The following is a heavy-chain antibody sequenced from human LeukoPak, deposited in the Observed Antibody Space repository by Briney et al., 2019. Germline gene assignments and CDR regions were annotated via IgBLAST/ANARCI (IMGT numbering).Heavy chain of an antibody. CDR1: GGTFSSYA. D-gene: IGHD3-3*01. CDR2: IIPILGIA. V-gene: IGHV1-69*04. J-gene: IGHJ4*02. CDR3: ARAIWSGYYSYYFDY. Sequence: ASVKVSCKASGGTFSSYAISWVRQAPGQGLEWMGRIIPILGIANYAQKFQGRVTITADKSTSTAYMELSSLRSEDTAVYYRARAIWSGYYSYYFDYWGQGTLVTVSS.